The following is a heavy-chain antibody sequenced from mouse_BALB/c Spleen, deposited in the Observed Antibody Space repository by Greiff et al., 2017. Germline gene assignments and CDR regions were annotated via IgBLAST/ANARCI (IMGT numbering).Heavy chain of an antibody. J-gene: IGHJ3*01. V-gene: IGHV1-54*01. CDR1: GYAFTNYL. CDR2: INPGSGGT. CDR3: ARGYYDSPFAY. Sequence: VQLQESGAELVRPGTSVKVSCKASGYAFTNYLIEWVKQRPGQGLEWIGVINPGSGGTNYNEKFKGKATLTADKSSSTAYMQLSSLTSDDSAVYFCARGYYDSPFAYWGQGTLVTVSA. D-gene: IGHD2-4*01.